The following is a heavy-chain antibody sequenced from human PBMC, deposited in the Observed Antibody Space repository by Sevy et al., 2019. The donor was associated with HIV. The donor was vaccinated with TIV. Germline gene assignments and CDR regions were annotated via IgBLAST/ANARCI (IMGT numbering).Heavy chain of an antibody. J-gene: IGHJ5*02. CDR2: IYTRGST. V-gene: IGHV4-61*02. Sequence: SETLSLTCTVSGESISSSNYYWNWIRQPAGKGLEWLGRIYTRGSTNYNPSLKSRVTISIDTSKNQFSLKLSSVTAADTAVYYCARDFGDYDILTGYYQNWIDPWGQGTLVTVSS. CDR3: ARDFGDYDILTGYYQNWIDP. CDR1: GESISSSNYY. D-gene: IGHD3-9*01.